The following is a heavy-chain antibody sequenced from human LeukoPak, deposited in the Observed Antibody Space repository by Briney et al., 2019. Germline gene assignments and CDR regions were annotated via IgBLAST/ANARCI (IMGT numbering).Heavy chain of an antibody. CDR1: GFTFSGSA. D-gene: IGHD6-13*01. CDR2: IRGKANSYAT. Sequence: PGGSLKLSCAASGFTFSGSAMHWVRQASGKGLEWVGRIRGKANSYATAYAASVKGRFTISRDDSKNTAYLQMNSLKTEDTAVYYCTSSIAAAGNYYYGMDVWGQGTTVTVSS. CDR3: TSSIAAAGNYYYGMDV. V-gene: IGHV3-73*01. J-gene: IGHJ6*02.